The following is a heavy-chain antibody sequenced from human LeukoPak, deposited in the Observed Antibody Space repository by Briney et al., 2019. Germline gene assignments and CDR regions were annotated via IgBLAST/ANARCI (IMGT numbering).Heavy chain of an antibody. CDR2: IYTSGST. D-gene: IGHD3-10*01. V-gene: IGHV4-4*07. Sequence: SETLSLTCTVSGGSISSYYWSWIRQPAGKGLEWIGRIYTSGSTNYNPSLKSRVTMSVDTSKNQFSLKLSSVTAADTAVYYCERDSPGIYYYYYMDVWGKGTTVTVSS. CDR3: ERDSPGIYYYYYMDV. CDR1: GGSISSYY. J-gene: IGHJ6*03.